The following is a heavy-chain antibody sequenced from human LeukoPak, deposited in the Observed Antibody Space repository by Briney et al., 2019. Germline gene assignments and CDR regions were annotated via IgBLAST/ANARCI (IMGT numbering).Heavy chain of an antibody. V-gene: IGHV3-7*01. J-gene: IGHJ6*03. CDR3: ARGPYGGNPSYYYMDV. CDR2: IKQDGSGK. CDR1: GFTFSSYW. D-gene: IGHD4-23*01. Sequence: GGSLRLSCAASGFTFSSYWMSWVRQAPGKGLEWVANIKQDGSGKYYVDSVKGRFTISRDNAKNSLYLQMNSLRAEDTAVYYCARGPYGGNPSYYYMDVWGKGTTVTVSS.